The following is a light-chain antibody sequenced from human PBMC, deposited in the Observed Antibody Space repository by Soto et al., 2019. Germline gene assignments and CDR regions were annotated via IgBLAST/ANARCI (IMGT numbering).Light chain of an antibody. CDR1: NSNIGTYT. J-gene: IGLJ3*02. Sequence: QPVLTQPPSASGTPGRRVIISCSGSNSNIGTYTVNWYQQLPGTAPKLLIYTDYQRPSGVPDRFSGSKSGTSASLAISGLQSEDEADYYCASWDDSLSGGVFGGGTKLTVL. CDR3: ASWDDSLSGGV. CDR2: TDY. V-gene: IGLV1-44*01.